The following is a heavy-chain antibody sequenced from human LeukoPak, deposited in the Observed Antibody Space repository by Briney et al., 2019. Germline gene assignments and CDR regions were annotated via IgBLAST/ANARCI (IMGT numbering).Heavy chain of an antibody. Sequence: PGRSLRLSCAASGFTFIHYSMHWVRQAPGKGLEWVTIISYDGDDKYYADSVKGRFTISRDNSKSTLYLHMNSLRGEDTAVFFWVRGKWGNDVEHYFDSGGREIRVTVSS. CDR3: VRGKWGNDVEHYFDS. V-gene: IGHV3-30*04. J-gene: IGHJ4*02. CDR1: GFTFIHYS. CDR2: ISYDGDDK. D-gene: IGHD1-1*01.